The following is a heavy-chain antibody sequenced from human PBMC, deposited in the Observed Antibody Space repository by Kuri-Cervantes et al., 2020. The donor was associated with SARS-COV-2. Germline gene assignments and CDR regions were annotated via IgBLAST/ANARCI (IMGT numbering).Heavy chain of an antibody. CDR2: IIPILGTA. Sequence: SGKVSCKDSGCTFSSYAVSWAQQAPGKGLEWMGRIIPILGTANYAQKYQGRVTITADKSTRTAYMELSSLRSKDPAVYYCARRRDPDFWGQGTLVTVSS. CDR1: GCTFSSYA. CDR3: ARRRDPDF. J-gene: IGHJ4*02. V-gene: IGHV1-69*04.